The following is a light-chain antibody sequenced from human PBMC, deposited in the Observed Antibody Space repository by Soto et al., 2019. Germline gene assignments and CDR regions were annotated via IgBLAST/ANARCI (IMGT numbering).Light chain of an antibody. CDR2: GAS. V-gene: IGKV3-20*01. CDR3: QQYGSPPWT. J-gene: IGKJ1*01. CDR1: QSVSSNY. Sequence: EIVLTQSPGTLSLSPGERATLSCRASQSVSSNYLAWYQQKPGQAPRPLIYGASSRATGIPDRFSGSGAETDFTLTISRLESEDFAVYYCQQYGSPPWTFGQGTKVEIK.